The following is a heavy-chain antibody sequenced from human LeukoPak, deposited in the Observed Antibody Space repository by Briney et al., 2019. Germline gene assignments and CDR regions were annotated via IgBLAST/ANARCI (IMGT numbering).Heavy chain of an antibody. Sequence: GGSLRLSCAASGFTFSSYAMSWVRQAPGKGLEWVSAISGSGGSTYYADSVKGRFTISRDNSKNTLYLQMSSLRAEDTAVYYCAKDVQKLGGYYFDYWGQGTLVTVSS. V-gene: IGHV3-23*01. CDR2: ISGSGGST. CDR1: GFTFSSYA. CDR3: AKDVQKLGGYYFDY. J-gene: IGHJ4*02. D-gene: IGHD7-27*01.